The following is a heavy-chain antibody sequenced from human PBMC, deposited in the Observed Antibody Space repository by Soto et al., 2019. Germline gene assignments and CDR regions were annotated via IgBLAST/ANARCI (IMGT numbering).Heavy chain of an antibody. CDR3: ARDLDDYVWGSYRYGGGGYYYYGMDV. CDR1: GGSISSYY. Sequence: SETLSLTCTVSGGSISSYYWSWIRQPPGKGLEWIGYIYYSGSTNYNPSLNSRVTISVDTSKNQFSLKLSSVTAADTAVYYCARDLDDYVWGSYRYGGGGYYYYGMDVWGQGTTVTVSS. J-gene: IGHJ6*02. D-gene: IGHD3-16*02. V-gene: IGHV4-59*12. CDR2: IYYSGST.